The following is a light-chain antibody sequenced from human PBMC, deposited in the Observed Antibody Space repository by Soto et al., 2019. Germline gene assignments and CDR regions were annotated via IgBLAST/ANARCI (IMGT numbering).Light chain of an antibody. CDR2: DVS. CDR3: NSYTSGTTLV. J-gene: IGLJ1*01. CDR1: SSDVGGYNY. V-gene: IGLV2-14*03. Sequence: QSALTQPASESGSPGQSITISCTGTSSDVGGYNYVSWYQQHPGKAPKLMIYDVSNRPSGVSNRFSGSKSGNTASLTISGLQAEDEADYYCNSYTSGTTLVFGTGTKLTVL.